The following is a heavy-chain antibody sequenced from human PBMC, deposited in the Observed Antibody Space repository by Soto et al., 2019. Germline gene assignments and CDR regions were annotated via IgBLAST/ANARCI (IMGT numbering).Heavy chain of an antibody. Sequence: QVQLVESGGGVVQPGRSLRLSCAASGFTFSSYGMHWVRQAPGKGLEWVAVIWYDGSNKYYADSVKGRFTISRDNSKNTLYLQMNSLRAEDTAVYYCARAGCSGGSCYNYYYYGMDVW. CDR3: ARAGCSGGSCYNYYYYGMDV. CDR1: GFTFSSYG. CDR2: IWYDGSNK. J-gene: IGHJ6*01. D-gene: IGHD2-15*01. V-gene: IGHV3-33*01.